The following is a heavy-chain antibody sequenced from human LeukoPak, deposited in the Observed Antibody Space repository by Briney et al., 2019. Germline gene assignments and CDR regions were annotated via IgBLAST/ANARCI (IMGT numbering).Heavy chain of an antibody. J-gene: IGHJ4*02. CDR3: AKDVDLLWFGTPGDY. D-gene: IGHD3-10*01. V-gene: IGHV3-30*18. Sequence: GGSLRLSCAASGFTFSSYGMHWVREARGKGLEGVAVISYDGSNKYYADSVKGRFTISRYNSKNTLYLQMNSLRAEDTAVYYCAKDVDLLWFGTPGDYWGQGTLVTVSS. CDR1: GFTFSSYG. CDR2: ISYDGSNK.